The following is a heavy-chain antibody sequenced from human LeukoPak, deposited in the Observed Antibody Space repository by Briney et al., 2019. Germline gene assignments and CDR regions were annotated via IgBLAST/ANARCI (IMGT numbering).Heavy chain of an antibody. CDR3: TSFEY. Sequence: GGSLRLSCVASGFTFSSRGMHWVRQAPGKGLEWVAVIWYDGSNKYYADSVKGRFTFSRDNSKNTLYLEMSSLRAEDTAVYYCTSFEYWGQGTLVTASS. J-gene: IGHJ4*02. CDR2: IWYDGSNK. V-gene: IGHV3-33*01. CDR1: GFTFSSRG.